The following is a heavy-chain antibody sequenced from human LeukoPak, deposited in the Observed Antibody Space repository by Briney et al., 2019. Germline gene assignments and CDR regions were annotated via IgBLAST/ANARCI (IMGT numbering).Heavy chain of an antibody. D-gene: IGHD6-19*01. CDR2: IYYSGST. J-gene: IGHJ4*02. CDR3: ARDRARMYSSGWRTD. V-gene: IGHV4-39*07. Sequence: SETLSLTCTVSGGSISSSSYYWGWIRQPPGKVLEWIGSIYYSGSTYYNPSLKSRVTISVDTSKNQFSLKLSSVTAADTAVYYCARDRARMYSSGWRTDWGQGTLVTVSS. CDR1: GGSISSSSYY.